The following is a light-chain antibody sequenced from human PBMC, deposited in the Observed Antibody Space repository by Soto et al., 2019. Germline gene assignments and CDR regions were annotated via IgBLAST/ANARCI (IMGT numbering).Light chain of an antibody. Sequence: ENVLTQSPGTLSLSPGERATLSCRASQSVGRNYIAWFQQKPGQAPRLLMHTASVRATDIPDRFSGSGSGTDFTLTISRLEPEDFAVFYCQQYAASPRTFGGGTKVEI. CDR3: QQYAASPRT. CDR2: TAS. CDR1: QSVGRNY. V-gene: IGKV3-20*01. J-gene: IGKJ4*01.